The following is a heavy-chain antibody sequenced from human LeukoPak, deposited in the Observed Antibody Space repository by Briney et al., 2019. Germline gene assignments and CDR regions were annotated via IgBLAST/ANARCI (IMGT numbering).Heavy chain of an antibody. CDR2: ISGSGGST. Sequence: GGSLRLSCAASGFTFSSYWMSWVRQAPGKGLEWVSAISGSGGSTYYADSVKGRFTISRDNSKNTLYLQMNSLRAEDTAVYYCAKDQDRIAVAGPVDYWGQGTLVTVSS. D-gene: IGHD6-19*01. V-gene: IGHV3-23*01. CDR3: AKDQDRIAVAGPVDY. J-gene: IGHJ4*02. CDR1: GFTFSSYW.